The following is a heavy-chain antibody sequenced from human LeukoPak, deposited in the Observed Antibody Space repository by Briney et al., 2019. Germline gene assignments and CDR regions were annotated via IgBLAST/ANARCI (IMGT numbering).Heavy chain of an antibody. D-gene: IGHD2-2*01. V-gene: IGHV4-34*01. Sequence: SETLSLTCAVYGGSFSGYYWSWLRQPPGKGVEWVGEINHSGSTNYNPSLKRRVTISVDTSKIQFSLKLSSVTAADTAVYYCARVRWDCSSTSCRDYWGQGTLVTVSS. CDR3: ARVRWDCSSTSCRDY. J-gene: IGHJ4*02. CDR1: GGSFSGYY. CDR2: INHSGST.